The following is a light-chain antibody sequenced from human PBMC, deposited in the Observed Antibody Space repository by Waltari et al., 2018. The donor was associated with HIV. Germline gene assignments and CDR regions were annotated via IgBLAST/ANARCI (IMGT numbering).Light chain of an antibody. J-gene: IGLJ3*02. CDR2: RNN. CDR3: AAWDDSLSGLV. CDR1: SSNIGSNY. Sequence: QSVLTQPPSASGTPVQRVTISCSGSSSNIGSNYVYWYQQLPGTAPKLLIYRNNQRPSVVPDRLSGSKSGTSASLAISGLRSEDEADYYCAAWDDSLSGLVFGGGTKLTVL. V-gene: IGLV1-47*01.